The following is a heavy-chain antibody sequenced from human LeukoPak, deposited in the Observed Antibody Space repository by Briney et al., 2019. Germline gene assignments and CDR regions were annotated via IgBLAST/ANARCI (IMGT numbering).Heavy chain of an antibody. J-gene: IGHJ4*02. CDR2: ISSSSSTI. D-gene: IGHD5-12*01. CDR1: GFTFSSYS. V-gene: IGHV3-48*02. CDR3: ATLRGWFRRRYPVDY. Sequence: GGSLRLSCAASGFTFSSYSMNWVRQAPGKGLEWVSYISSSSSTIYYADSVKGRFTISRDNAKNSLYLQMNSLRDEDTAVYYRATLRGWFRRRYPVDYWGQGTLVTVSS.